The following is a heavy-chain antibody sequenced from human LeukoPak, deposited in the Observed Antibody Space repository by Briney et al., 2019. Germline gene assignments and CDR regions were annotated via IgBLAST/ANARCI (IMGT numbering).Heavy chain of an antibody. CDR3: ARDGSPVAGWWYNLDY. V-gene: IGHV4-39*07. D-gene: IGHD2-15*01. CDR1: GGSISSAGYY. Sequence: SETLSLTCTVSGGSISSAGYYWGWVRQPPGRGLEWIGTIYYRGTTYYNPSLKSRLTISVDSSKNHFSLKLSSVTAADTAVYYCARDGSPVAGWWYNLDYWGQGTLVTVSS. CDR2: IYYRGTT. J-gene: IGHJ4*02.